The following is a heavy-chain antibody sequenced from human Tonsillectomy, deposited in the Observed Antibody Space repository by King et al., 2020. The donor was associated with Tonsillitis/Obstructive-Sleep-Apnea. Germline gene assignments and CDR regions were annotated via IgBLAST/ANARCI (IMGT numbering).Heavy chain of an antibody. V-gene: IGHV4-4*02. CDR2: IYHCGRT. CDR3: ARGTGLNWYFDL. D-gene: IGHD1/OR15-1a*01. Sequence: LQLQESGPGLVKPSGALSLTFAVSGGSLSTSNWWSWVRQPPRKGLGWVGGIYHCGRTKYNPSLKSRFTISVDKSKKQFSLKLNSVTAADTAVYYCARGTGLNWYFDLWGRGTLVTVSS. CDR1: GGSLSTSNW. J-gene: IGHJ2*01.